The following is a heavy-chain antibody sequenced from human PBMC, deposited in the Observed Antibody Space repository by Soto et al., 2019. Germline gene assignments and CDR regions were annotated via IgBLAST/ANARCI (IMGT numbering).Heavy chain of an antibody. CDR2: ISPTFGTP. Sequence: QVQLVQSGTVVQRRGSSVKVSCQASGGTFSSHGMAWVRQAPGQGLEWMGGISPTFGTPTYAPKFQGRVTITADKSTNTPYMELSSLSSEDTAVYYCASEWSAQYFDSWGQGTLITVSS. V-gene: IGHV1-69*06. CDR1: GGTFSSHG. D-gene: IGHD1-26*01. CDR3: ASEWSAQYFDS. J-gene: IGHJ4*02.